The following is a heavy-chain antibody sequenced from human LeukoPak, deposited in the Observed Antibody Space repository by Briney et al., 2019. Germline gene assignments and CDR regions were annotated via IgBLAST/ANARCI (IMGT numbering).Heavy chain of an antibody. V-gene: IGHV4-30-4*01. J-gene: IGHJ4*02. CDR1: GGSISSGDYY. CDR3: ARGASDSSGYYPY. Sequence: SETLSLTCTVSGGSISSGDYYWIWIRQPPGKGLEWIGYICYSGSTYYNPSLKSRLTISVDTSKNQFSLNLSSVTAADTAVYYCARGASDSSGYYPYWGQGTLVTVSS. CDR2: ICYSGST. D-gene: IGHD3-22*01.